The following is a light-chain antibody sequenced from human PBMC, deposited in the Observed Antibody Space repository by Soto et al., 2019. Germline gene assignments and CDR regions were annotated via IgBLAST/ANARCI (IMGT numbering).Light chain of an antibody. J-gene: IGLJ2*01. V-gene: IGLV2-14*01. Sequence: QPVLTQPASVSGSPGQSITISCTGTSSDVGGYNFVSWYQQYPGKLSKLIIYDVSHRPSGVSDRFSGSKSGNTASLTISGRQADDEADYYCSSYTSSSTLVVFGGGTKLTVL. CDR1: SSDVGGYNF. CDR3: SSYTSSSTLVV. CDR2: DVS.